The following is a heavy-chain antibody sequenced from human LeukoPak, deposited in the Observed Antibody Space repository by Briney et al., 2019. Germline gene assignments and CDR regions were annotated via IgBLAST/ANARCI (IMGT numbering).Heavy chain of an antibody. D-gene: IGHD6-19*01. Sequence: PSETLSLTCTVSGGSISSSSYYWGWIRQPPGKGLEWIGSIYYSGSTYYNPSLKSRVTISVDTSKNQFSLKLSSVTAADTAVYYCARDRYLIAVAGTTHAYNWFDPWGQGTLVTVSS. CDR3: ARDRYLIAVAGTTHAYNWFDP. CDR1: GGSISSSSYY. CDR2: IYYSGST. J-gene: IGHJ5*02. V-gene: IGHV4-39*07.